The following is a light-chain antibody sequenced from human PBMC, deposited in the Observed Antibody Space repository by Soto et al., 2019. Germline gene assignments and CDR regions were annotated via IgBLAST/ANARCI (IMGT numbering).Light chain of an antibody. CDR2: EVS. Sequence: QSVLTQLSSVSASPGQSITISCTGTSSDVGAYNYVSWYQQHPGKAPKLMIYEVSNRPSGVSNRFSGSKSGNTASLTISGLQAEDEADYYCSSYTTSSTRVFGGGTKLTVL. CDR1: SSDVGAYNY. CDR3: SSYTTSSTRV. J-gene: IGLJ3*02. V-gene: IGLV2-14*01.